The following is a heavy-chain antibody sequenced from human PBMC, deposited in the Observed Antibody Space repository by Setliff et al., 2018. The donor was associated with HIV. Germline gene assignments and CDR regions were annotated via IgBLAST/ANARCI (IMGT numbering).Heavy chain of an antibody. CDR3: ARDVDHMMDV. CDR2: IIPILGIA. J-gene: IGHJ6*02. Sequence: GASVKVSCKPSGYTFTTYGLSWVRQAPGQGLEWMGGIIPILGIANYAQRFQGRLTITADESTRTAYMELSSLTSEDTAVYYCARDVDHMMDVWGQGTPVTVSS. V-gene: IGHV1-69*10. CDR1: GYTFTTYG.